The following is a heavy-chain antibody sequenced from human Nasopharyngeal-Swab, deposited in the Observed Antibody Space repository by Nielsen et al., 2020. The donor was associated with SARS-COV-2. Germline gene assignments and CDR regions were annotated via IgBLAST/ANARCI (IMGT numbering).Heavy chain of an antibody. D-gene: IGHD6-13*01. J-gene: IGHJ6*02. Sequence: GESLKISCAASGFTFSSYAMHWVRQAPGKGLEWVAVISYDGSKKYYAGSVKGRFTISRDNSKNTLYLQMNSLRAEDTAVYYCARDQGSSWYTYYYYYGRDVWGQGTTVTVSS. CDR2: ISYDGSKK. CDR3: ARDQGSSWYTYYYYYGRDV. V-gene: IGHV3-30-3*01. CDR1: GFTFSSYA.